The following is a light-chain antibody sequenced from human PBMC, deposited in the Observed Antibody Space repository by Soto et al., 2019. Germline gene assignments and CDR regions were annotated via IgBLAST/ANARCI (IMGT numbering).Light chain of an antibody. CDR1: QSVSSSY. V-gene: IGKV3-20*01. Sequence: EIVLTQSPGTLSLSPGERATLSCRASQSVSSSYLAWYQQKPGQAPRLLIYDASSRATGITDRFSGSGSGRDFTLTISGLEPEDFAVYYCQQYGSSPLISFGQGTRLEIK. J-gene: IGKJ5*01. CDR3: QQYGSSPLIS. CDR2: DAS.